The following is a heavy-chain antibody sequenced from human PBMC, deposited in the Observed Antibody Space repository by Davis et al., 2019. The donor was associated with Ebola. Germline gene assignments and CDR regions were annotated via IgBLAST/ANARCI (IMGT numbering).Heavy chain of an antibody. CDR3: ARTITMIVVGGWFDP. CDR1: GYTFTNYG. CDR2: ISAYNGNT. V-gene: IGHV1-18*04. D-gene: IGHD3-22*01. J-gene: IGHJ5*02. Sequence: AASVKVSCKASGYTFTNYGISWVRQAPGQGLEWMGWISAYNGNTNYAQKLQGRVTMTTDTSTSTAYMELRSLRSDDTAVYYCARTITMIVVGGWFDPWGQGTLVTVSS.